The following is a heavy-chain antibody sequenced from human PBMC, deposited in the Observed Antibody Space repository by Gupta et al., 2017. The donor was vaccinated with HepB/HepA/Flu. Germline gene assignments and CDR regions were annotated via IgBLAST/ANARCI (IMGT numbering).Heavy chain of an antibody. J-gene: IGHJ6*02. CDR2: VWYDGTVK. V-gene: IGHV3-33*01. CDR1: GFTFTNYG. Sequence: QVQLVESGGAVVQPGRSLRLTCAASGFTFTNYGFHWVRQAPGEGLEWLAVVWYDGTVKFYADSVKGRFDISRDNSENTLYLQINSLTAEDTAMYFCARDRAYGIDVWGQGTTVTVSS. CDR3: ARDRAYGIDV.